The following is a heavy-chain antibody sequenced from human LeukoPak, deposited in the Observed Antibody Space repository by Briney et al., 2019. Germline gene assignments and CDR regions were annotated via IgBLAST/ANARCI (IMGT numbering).Heavy chain of an antibody. CDR1: GLNFDDSA. CDR3: AKDSGKFDY. V-gene: IGHV3-43*02. Sequence: PGGSLRLSCVASGLNFDDSAMHWVRQAPGKGLEWVSLISADGGSTFSADSVKGRFSISRDNSKNSLYLQMNSLRSEDTAMYYCAKDSGKFDYWGKGTLVAVSS. J-gene: IGHJ4*02. CDR2: ISADGGST.